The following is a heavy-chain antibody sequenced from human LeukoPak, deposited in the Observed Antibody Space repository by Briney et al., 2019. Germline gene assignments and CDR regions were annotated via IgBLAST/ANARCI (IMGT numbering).Heavy chain of an antibody. D-gene: IGHD1-26*01. V-gene: IGHV4-34*01. J-gene: IGHJ4*02. CDR1: GGSFSGYY. CDR2: INHSGST. Sequence: SETLSLTCAVYGGSFSGYYWSWIRQPPGKGLEWIGEINHSGSTNYNPSLKSRVTISVDTSKNQFSLKLSSVTAADTAVYYCARLVGATGGYWGQVTLVTVSS. CDR3: ARLVGATGGY.